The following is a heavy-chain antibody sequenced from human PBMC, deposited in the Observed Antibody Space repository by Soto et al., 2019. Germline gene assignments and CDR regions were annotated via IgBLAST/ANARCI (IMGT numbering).Heavy chain of an antibody. V-gene: IGHV4-59*01. J-gene: IGHJ5*02. Sequence: PSETLSVTCTVSGGPIRSYYWSWIRQPPGKGLEWIGYIYYSGSTNYNSSLKSRVTISIDTSKNQFSLKLTSVTAADTAVYYCARDPGSGYDFWSGYWFDPWGQGTLVTVSS. CDR3: ARDPGSGYDFWSGYWFDP. CDR1: GGPIRSYY. CDR2: IYYSGST. D-gene: IGHD3-3*01.